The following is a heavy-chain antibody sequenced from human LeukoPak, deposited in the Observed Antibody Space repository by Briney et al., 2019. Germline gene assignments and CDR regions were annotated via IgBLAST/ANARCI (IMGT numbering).Heavy chain of an antibody. D-gene: IGHD3-22*01. J-gene: IGHJ6*02. Sequence: SVKVSCKASGFTFTSSAVQWVRQARGQRLEWIGWIVAGSGNTNYAQKFQERVTITRDMSTSTAYMELSSLRSEDTAVYYCAADLGYYDSSTYGMDVWGQGTTVTVSS. CDR1: GFTFTSSA. CDR2: IVAGSGNT. V-gene: IGHV1-58*01. CDR3: AADLGYYDSSTYGMDV.